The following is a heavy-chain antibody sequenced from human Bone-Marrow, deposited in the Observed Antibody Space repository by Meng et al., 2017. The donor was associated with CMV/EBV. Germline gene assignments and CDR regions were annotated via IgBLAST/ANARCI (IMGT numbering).Heavy chain of an antibody. D-gene: IGHD3/OR15-3a*01. Sequence: GESLKISCKGSGYSFTSYWIGWVRQMPGKGLEWMGIIYPGDSDTRYSPSFQGQVTISADKSISTAYLQWSSLRAEDTAVYYCAKDQGSYWTYYYYYGMDVWGQGTTVTVSS. CDR2: IYPGDSDT. V-gene: IGHV5-51*01. J-gene: IGHJ6*02. CDR1: GYSFTSYW. CDR3: AKDQGSYWTYYYYYGMDV.